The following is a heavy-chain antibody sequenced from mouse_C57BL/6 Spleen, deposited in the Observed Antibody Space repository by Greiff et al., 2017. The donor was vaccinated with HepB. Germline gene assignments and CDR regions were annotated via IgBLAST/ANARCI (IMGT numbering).Heavy chain of an antibody. J-gene: IGHJ2*01. CDR3: ARLFGYYGNSYYFDY. CDR1: GYTFTSYW. Sequence: QVQLQQPGTELVKPGASVKLSCKASGYTFTSYWMHWVKQRPGQGLEWIGNINPSNGGTNYNEKFKSKATLTVDKSSSTAYMQLSSLTSEDSAVYYCARLFGYYGNSYYFDYWGQGTTLTVSS. V-gene: IGHV1-53*01. CDR2: INPSNGGT. D-gene: IGHD2-1*01.